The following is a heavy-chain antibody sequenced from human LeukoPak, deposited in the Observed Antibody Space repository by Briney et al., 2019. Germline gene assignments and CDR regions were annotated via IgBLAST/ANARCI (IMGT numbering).Heavy chain of an antibody. CDR1: GFTLSYHS. CDR3: ASGIAAAGTVQH. D-gene: IGHD6-13*01. J-gene: IGHJ1*01. Sequence: PGGSLRLSCAASGFTLSYHSMNWVRQAPGKGLEWVGEINHSGSTNYNPSLKSRVTISVDTSKNQFSLKLSSVTAADTAVYYCASGIAAAGTVQHWGQGTLVTVSS. CDR2: INHSGST. V-gene: IGHV4-34*01.